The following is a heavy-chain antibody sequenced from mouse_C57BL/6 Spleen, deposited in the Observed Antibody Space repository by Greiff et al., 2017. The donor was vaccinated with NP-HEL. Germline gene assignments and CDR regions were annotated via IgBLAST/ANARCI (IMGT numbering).Heavy chain of an antibody. CDR2: IYYSGTI. Sequence: EVQLQQSGPGLVKPSQTVFLTCTVTGISITTGNYRWSWIRQFPGNKLEWIGYIYYSGTITYNPSLTSRTTITRDTPKNQFFLEMNSLTAEDTATYYCARERGGSWYFDVWGTGTTVTVSS. CDR1: GISITTGNYR. CDR3: ARERGGSWYFDV. V-gene: IGHV3-5*01. J-gene: IGHJ1*03.